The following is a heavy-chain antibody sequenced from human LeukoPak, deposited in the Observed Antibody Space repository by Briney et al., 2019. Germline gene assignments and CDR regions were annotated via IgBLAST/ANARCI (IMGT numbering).Heavy chain of an antibody. V-gene: IGHV4-34*01. D-gene: IGHD2-15*01. Sequence: SETLSLTCAVYGGSFSGYYWSWIRQPPGKGLEWIGEINHRGSTNYNPSLKSRVTVSLDTSKNQFSLKLSSVTAADTAVYYCARAPGAALDWGQGTLVTVSS. J-gene: IGHJ4*02. CDR3: ARAPGAALD. CDR1: GGSFSGYY. CDR2: INHRGST.